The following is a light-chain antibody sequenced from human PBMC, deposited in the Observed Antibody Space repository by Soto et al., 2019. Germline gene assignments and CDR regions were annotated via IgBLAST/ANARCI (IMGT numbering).Light chain of an antibody. J-gene: IGKJ1*01. Sequence: ENVLTQSPGTLSLSPGERATLSCRASQSVSSSYLAWYQQKPGQAPRLLIYDASSRATGIPDRFSGSGSGTDFTLTISRLEPEDFAVYFFQQYGSSPRTFGQGTKVDIK. CDR3: QQYGSSPRT. V-gene: IGKV3-20*01. CDR2: DAS. CDR1: QSVSSSY.